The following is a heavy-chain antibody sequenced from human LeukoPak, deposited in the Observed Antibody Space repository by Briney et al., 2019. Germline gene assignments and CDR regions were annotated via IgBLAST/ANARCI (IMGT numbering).Heavy chain of an antibody. CDR3: ARDLAPSYYGMDV. V-gene: IGHV3-74*01. Sequence: GGSLRLSCAASGFTFSDYWMHWVRQAPGKGLVWVSRIDTDGSSATYADSVKGRFTISRDNAKNTVYLQMNSLRAEDTAVYYCARDLAPSYYGMDVWSQGTTVTVSS. CDR1: GFTFSDYW. J-gene: IGHJ6*02. D-gene: IGHD2-15*01. CDR2: IDTDGSSA.